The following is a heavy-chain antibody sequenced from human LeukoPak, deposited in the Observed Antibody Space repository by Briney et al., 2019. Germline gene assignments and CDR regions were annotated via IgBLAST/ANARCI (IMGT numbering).Heavy chain of an antibody. J-gene: IGHJ6*03. D-gene: IGHD2-21*02. CDR1: GFTFSSYG. Sequence: GGSLRLSCAASGFTFSSYGMHWARQAPGKGLEWVAVISYDGSNKYYADSVKGRFTISRDNSKNTLYLQMNSLRTEDTAVYYCAKGGPCGRDCPYYYYYMDVWGKGTTVTVSS. CDR2: ISYDGSNK. CDR3: AKGGPCGRDCPYYYYYMDV. V-gene: IGHV3-30*18.